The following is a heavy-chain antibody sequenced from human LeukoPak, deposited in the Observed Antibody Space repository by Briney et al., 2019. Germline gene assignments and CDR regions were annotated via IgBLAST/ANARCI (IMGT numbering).Heavy chain of an antibody. D-gene: IGHD2/OR15-2a*01. CDR1: GGSISSYY. V-gene: IGHV4-4*07. Sequence: PSETLSLTCTVSGGSISSYYWSWIRQPAGKGLEWIGRIYTSGSTNYNPSLKSRVTMSVDTSKNQFSLKLSSVTAADTAVYCCARAFSMSGGLYAFDIWGQGTMVTVSS. J-gene: IGHJ3*02. CDR3: ARAFSMSGGLYAFDI. CDR2: IYTSGST.